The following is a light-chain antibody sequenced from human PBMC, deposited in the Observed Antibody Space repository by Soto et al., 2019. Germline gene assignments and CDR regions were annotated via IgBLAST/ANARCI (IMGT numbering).Light chain of an antibody. V-gene: IGKV4-1*01. CDR1: QSILYSSNNKNY. J-gene: IGKJ2*01. CDR3: QQYYSTPNT. CDR2: WAS. Sequence: DIVMTQSPDSLAVSLGERATINCKSSQSILYSSNNKNYLAWYQQKPEQPPKLLIYWASTRDSGVPDRFSGSGSGTDFTLNISSLQAEDVAVYYCQQYYSTPNTFGQGTKLEIK.